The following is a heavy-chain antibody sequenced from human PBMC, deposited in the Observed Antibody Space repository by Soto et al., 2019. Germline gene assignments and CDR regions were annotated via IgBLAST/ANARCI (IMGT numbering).Heavy chain of an antibody. J-gene: IGHJ4*02. CDR3: ARGRGSSYDY. CDR1: GYTFTGHY. Sequence: GASVKVSCKTSGYTFTGHYIHWVRQAPEQGPEWVGEIGPESGATRYAQKFQGRVTMTRDMSTTTVYMELNNLSPDDTAVYYCARGRGSSYDYWGQGTLVTVSS. CDR2: IGPESGAT. V-gene: IGHV1-2*02. D-gene: IGHD6-6*01.